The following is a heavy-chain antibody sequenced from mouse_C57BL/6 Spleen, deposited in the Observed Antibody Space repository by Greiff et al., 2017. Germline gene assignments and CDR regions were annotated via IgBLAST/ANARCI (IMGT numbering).Heavy chain of an antibody. D-gene: IGHD2-4*01. CDR1: GYTFTDYY. J-gene: IGHJ4*01. CDR2: INPNNGGT. CDR3: ANYYDYDDYYAMDY. Sequence: EVQLQQSGPELVKPGASVKISCKASGYTFTDYYMNWVKQSHGKSLEWIGDINPNNGGTSYNQKFKGKATLTVDKSSSTAYMELRSLTSEDSAVYYCANYYDYDDYYAMDYWGKGTSVTVSS. V-gene: IGHV1-26*01.